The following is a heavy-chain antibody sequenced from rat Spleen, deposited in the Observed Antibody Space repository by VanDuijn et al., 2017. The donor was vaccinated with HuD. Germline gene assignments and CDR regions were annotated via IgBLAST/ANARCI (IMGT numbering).Heavy chain of an antibody. CDR3: ARLLPGYNYYFYY. J-gene: IGHJ3*01. D-gene: IGHD1-4*01. Sequence: EVQLVESGGGLVQPGRSMKLSCAASGFTFSNFYMAWVRQAPKKGLEWVATISYDGRSTYYRDSVKGGFTISRDNAKSTLYLQMDSLRSEDTATYYCARLLPGYNYYFYYWGQGTLVTVSS. CDR2: ISYDGRST. V-gene: IGHV5-22*01. CDR1: GFTFSNFY.